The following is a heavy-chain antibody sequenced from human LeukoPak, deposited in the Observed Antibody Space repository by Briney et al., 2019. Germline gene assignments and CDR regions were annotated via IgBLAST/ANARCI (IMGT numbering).Heavy chain of an antibody. V-gene: IGHV4-59*01. CDR3: ARVGSGSGYFDY. CDR1: GGSISSYY. J-gene: IGHJ4*02. D-gene: IGHD6-19*01. Sequence: PSETLSLTCTVSGGSISSYYWSWIRQPPGKGLEGIGYIYYSGSTNYNPSLKRRVTILVDTSKNPFSLKLSSVTAADTAVYYCARVGSGSGYFDYWGKGTLVTVSS. CDR2: IYYSGST.